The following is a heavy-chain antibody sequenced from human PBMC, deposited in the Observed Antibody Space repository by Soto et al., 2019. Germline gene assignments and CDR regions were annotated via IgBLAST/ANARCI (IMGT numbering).Heavy chain of an antibody. J-gene: IGHJ3*02. CDR3: ARVERGTATTVVDAFDI. CDR1: GGSVSGANYY. CDR2: ITHSGRI. Sequence: QVQLQQWGAGLLKPSETLSFTCTVYGGSVSGANYYWSSIRQHPGKGMEWIGEITHSGRIHFNPSLRSRVTISVDTSTNQFSLKMSSVTAADTALYYCARVERGTATTVVDAFDIWGQRTIVTVSS. D-gene: IGHD1-1*01. V-gene: IGHV4-34*01.